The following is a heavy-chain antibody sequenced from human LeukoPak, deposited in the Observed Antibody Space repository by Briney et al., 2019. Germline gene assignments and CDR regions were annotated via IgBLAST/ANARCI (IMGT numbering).Heavy chain of an antibody. CDR3: ARRGSTLGTYWYFDL. CDR1: GGSISSGSYY. J-gene: IGHJ2*01. D-gene: IGHD6-13*01. CDR2: IYTSGST. Sequence: IPSETLSLTCAASGGSISSGSYYWSWIRQPAGKGLEWIGRIYTSGSTNYNPSLKSRVTISVDTSKNQFSLKLSSVTAADTAVYYCARRGSTLGTYWYFDLWGRGTLVTVSS. V-gene: IGHV4-61*02.